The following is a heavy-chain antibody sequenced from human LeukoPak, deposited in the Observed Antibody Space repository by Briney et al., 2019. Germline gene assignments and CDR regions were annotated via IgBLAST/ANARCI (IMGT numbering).Heavy chain of an antibody. D-gene: IGHD5-12*01. CDR1: VCTFSSYA. CDR2: IIPIFGTA. J-gene: IGHJ4*02. CDR3: ALRGVDIVATKQFDY. Sequence: ASVKVSCKASVCTFSSYAISWVGQAPGQGLEWMGGIIPIFGTANYAQKFQGRVTITADESTSTAYMELSSLRSEDTAVYYCALRGVDIVATKQFDYWGQGTLVTVSS. V-gene: IGHV1-69*13.